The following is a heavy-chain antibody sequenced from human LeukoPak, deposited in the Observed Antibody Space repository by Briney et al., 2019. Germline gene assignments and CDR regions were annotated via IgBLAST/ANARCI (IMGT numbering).Heavy chain of an antibody. J-gene: IGHJ5*02. D-gene: IGHD2-15*01. Sequence: SETLSLTCIVSGGSIRTYYWSWIRQPPGKGLEWIGYIYYSGNTNYNPSLQGRVTISVDTSKNQSSLKLSSVTAADTAVYYCARSLGYCSGGSCYSGNYPGYWFDPWGQGTLVTVSS. CDR3: ARSLGYCSGGSCYSGNYPGYWFDP. V-gene: IGHV4-59*01. CDR1: GGSIRTYY. CDR2: IYYSGNT.